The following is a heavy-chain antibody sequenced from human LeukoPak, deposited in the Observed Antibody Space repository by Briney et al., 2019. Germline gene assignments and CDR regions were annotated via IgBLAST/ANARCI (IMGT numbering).Heavy chain of an antibody. CDR2: IGGGGGSI. CDR3: AKANGNWNDRLLDY. CDR1: GFTFSSYA. J-gene: IGHJ4*02. D-gene: IGHD1-20*01. V-gene: IGHV3-23*01. Sequence: PRGSLRLSCAASGFTFSSYAMNWVRQAPGKGLEWVSVIGGGGGSIYYADSVKGRFTISRGNSKNTLYLQMNSLRAEDTAVYYCAKANGNWNDRLLDYWGQGTLVSVSS.